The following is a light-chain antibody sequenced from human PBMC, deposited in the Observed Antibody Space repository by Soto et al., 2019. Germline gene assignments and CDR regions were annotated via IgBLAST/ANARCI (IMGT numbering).Light chain of an antibody. Sequence: EIVLTQSPGTLSLSPGERATLSCRASQSVSSSYFAWYQQKPGQAPRLLIYGASSRATGIPDRFSGSGSATDFTLTISRLEPEDFAVYYCQQYGSSPNTFGQGTKLEIK. CDR2: GAS. J-gene: IGKJ2*01. CDR1: QSVSSSY. CDR3: QQYGSSPNT. V-gene: IGKV3-20*01.